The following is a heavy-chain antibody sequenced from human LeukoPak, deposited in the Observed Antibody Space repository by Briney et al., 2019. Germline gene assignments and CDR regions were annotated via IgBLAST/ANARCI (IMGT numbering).Heavy chain of an antibody. CDR2: ITSSSSHI. CDR3: ARDRAPDVYSEGTDSYYYYYMDV. J-gene: IGHJ6*03. V-gene: IGHV3-21*01. Sequence: GGSLRLSCAASGFTFSSYSMNWVRQAPGKGLEWVSSITSSSSHIYYADSVKGRFTISRDNAKNSLYLQMNSLRAEDTAVYYCARDRAPDVYSEGTDSYYYYYMDVWGKGTTVTVSS. D-gene: IGHD5-24*01. CDR1: GFTFSSYS.